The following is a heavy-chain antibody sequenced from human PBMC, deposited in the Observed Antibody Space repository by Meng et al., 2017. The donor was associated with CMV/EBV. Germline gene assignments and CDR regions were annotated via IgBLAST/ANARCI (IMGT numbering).Heavy chain of an antibody. J-gene: IGHJ6*02. CDR2: ISSSSSYI. CDR3: ARDRGFGELGGYYYYGGR. Sequence: GGSLRLSCAASGFTFSSYSMNWVRQAPGKGLEWVSSISSSSSYIYYADSVKGRFTISRDNAKNSLYLQMNSLRAEDTAVYYCARDRGFGELGGYYYYGGRLGPRDHGHRLL. V-gene: IGHV3-21*01. D-gene: IGHD3-10*01. CDR1: GFTFSSYS.